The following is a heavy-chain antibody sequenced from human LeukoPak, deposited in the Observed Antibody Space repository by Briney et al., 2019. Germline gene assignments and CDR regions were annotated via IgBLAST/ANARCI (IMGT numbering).Heavy chain of an antibody. CDR1: GGTFSSYA. CDR2: IIPIFGTA. CDR3: ARYRNEALFAFDI. Sequence: SVKVSCKASGGTFSSYAISWVRQAPGQGLEWMGGIIPIFGTANYAQKFQGRVTITTDESTSTAYMELSSLRSEDTAVYYCARYRNEALFAFDIWGQGTMVTVSS. V-gene: IGHV1-69*05. J-gene: IGHJ3*02. D-gene: IGHD1-14*01.